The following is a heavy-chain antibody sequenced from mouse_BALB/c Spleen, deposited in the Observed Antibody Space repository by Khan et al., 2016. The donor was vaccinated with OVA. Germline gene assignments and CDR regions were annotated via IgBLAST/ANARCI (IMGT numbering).Heavy chain of an antibody. CDR3: TRSRGYYGSSPYFDY. CDR1: GFSFSSYS. J-gene: IGHJ2*01. CDR2: ISSGGSYT. D-gene: IGHD1-1*01. V-gene: IGHV5-6-4*01. Sequence: EVELVESGGGLVRPGGSLKLSCAASGFSFSSYSMSWVRQTPEKRLEWVATISSGGSYTYYPDSVKGRFTISRDNAKNTLYLPLSSLKSEDAAMYYCTRSRGYYGSSPYFDYWGQGTTLTVSS.